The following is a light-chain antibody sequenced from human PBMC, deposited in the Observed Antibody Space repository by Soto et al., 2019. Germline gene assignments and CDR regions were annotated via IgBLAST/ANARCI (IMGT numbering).Light chain of an antibody. CDR3: CSYAGSYYV. Sequence: QSALTQPRSVSGSPGQSVTISCTGTSSDVGGYNYVSWYQQHPGKAPKLMIYDVSNRPSWVPDRFSGSKSGNTASLTISGLHAEDESDYYCCSYAGSYYVFGTVTKLTVL. CDR2: DVS. CDR1: SSDVGGYNY. V-gene: IGLV2-11*01. J-gene: IGLJ1*01.